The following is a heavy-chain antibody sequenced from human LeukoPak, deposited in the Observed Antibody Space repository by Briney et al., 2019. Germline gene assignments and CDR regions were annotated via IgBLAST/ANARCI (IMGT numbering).Heavy chain of an antibody. CDR1: GGTINSGDYF. D-gene: IGHD1-14*01. Sequence: PSETLSLTCAVSGGTINSGDYFWSWIRQAPGKGLEWIGYIYNSGNTNYNPSLKSRVTISVDTSKNQFSLKLSSVTAADTAVYYCARWTHRSGAFDVWGQGTMVTVSS. V-gene: IGHV4-61*08. CDR3: ARWTHRSGAFDV. CDR2: IYNSGNT. J-gene: IGHJ3*01.